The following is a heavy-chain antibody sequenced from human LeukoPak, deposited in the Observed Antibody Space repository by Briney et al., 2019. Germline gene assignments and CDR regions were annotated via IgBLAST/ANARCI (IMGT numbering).Heavy chain of an antibody. J-gene: IGHJ6*03. CDR1: GGSISSYY. CDR2: IYYSGST. Sequence: PSETLSLTCTVSGGSISSYYWSWIRQPPGKGLEWIGYIYYSGSTNYNPSLKSRVIISVDTPKNQFSLKLSSVTAADTAVYYCARLQVIYYYMDVWGKGTTVTVSS. V-gene: IGHV4-59*08. CDR3: ARLQVIYYYMDV.